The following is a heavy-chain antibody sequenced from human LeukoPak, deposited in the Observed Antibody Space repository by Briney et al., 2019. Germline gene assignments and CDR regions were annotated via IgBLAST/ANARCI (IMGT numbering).Heavy chain of an antibody. J-gene: IGHJ4*02. Sequence: GGSLRLSCAASGFTFSSNYVSWVRQAPGKGLEWVSVIYSGGDTYYADSVKGRFTLSRDNSKNLLYLQMNSLRAEDTAVYYCARGGAARSAGHWGQGTLVTVSS. CDR3: ARGGAARSAGH. D-gene: IGHD6-6*01. CDR2: IYSGGDT. CDR1: GFTFSSNY. V-gene: IGHV3-53*01.